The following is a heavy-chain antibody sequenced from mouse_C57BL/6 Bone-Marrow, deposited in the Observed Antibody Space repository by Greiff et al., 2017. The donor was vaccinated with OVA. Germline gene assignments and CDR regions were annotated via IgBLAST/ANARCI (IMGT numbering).Heavy chain of an antibody. CDR2: IWSGGST. V-gene: IGHV2-2*01. CDR3: ARNDHGYSFAY. J-gene: IGHJ3*01. D-gene: IGHD2-3*01. Sequence: QVHVKQSGPGLVQPSQSLSITCTVSGFSLTSYGVHWVRQSPGKGLEWLGVIWSGGSTAYNAAFISRLSIIKVNAKSQVFFKMHSLQADDTAIYYCARNDHGYSFAYWGQGTLVTVSA. CDR1: GFSLTSYG.